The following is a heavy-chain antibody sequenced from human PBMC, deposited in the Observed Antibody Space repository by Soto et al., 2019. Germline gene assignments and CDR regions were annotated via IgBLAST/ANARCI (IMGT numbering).Heavy chain of an antibody. J-gene: IGHJ5*02. D-gene: IGHD6-13*01. V-gene: IGHV1-3*01. CDR1: GYTFTTYT. CDR2: INPVNGNT. Sequence: QVQLVQSGAEVKKPGASVMLSCKASGYTFTTYTMNWVRQAPGQRLEWMGWINPVNGNTKSSQKFQDRVIITRDTSASTAYMELRSLRSEDTAVYYCARGIATGQLDPWGQGILVIVSS. CDR3: ARGIATGQLDP.